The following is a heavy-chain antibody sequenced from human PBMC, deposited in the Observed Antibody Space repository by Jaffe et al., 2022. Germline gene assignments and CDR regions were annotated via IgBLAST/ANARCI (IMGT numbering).Heavy chain of an antibody. CDR2: INPNSGGT. CDR1: GYTFTGYY. J-gene: IGHJ3*02. D-gene: IGHD5-12*01. Sequence: QVQLVQSGAEVKKPGASVKVSCKASGYTFTGYYMHWVRQAPGQGLEWMGRINPNSGGTNYAQKFQGRVTMTRDTSISTAYMELSRLRSDDTAVYYCARFPRGYSGYDTKSSWVAFDIWGQGTMVTVSS. CDR3: ARFPRGYSGYDTKSSWVAFDI. V-gene: IGHV1-2*06.